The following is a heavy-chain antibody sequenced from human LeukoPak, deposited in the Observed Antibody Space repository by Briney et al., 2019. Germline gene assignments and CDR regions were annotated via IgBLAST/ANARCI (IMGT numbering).Heavy chain of an antibody. D-gene: IGHD1-26*01. CDR3: ARELGGATAIFDY. J-gene: IGHJ4*02. V-gene: IGHV4-38-2*02. CDR2: IYHSGST. Sequence: SETLSLTCTVSGYSISSGYYWGWIRQPPGKGLEWIGSIYHSGSTYYNPSLKSRVTISVDTSKNQFSLKLSSVTAADTAVYYCARELGGATAIFDYWGQGTLVTVSS. CDR1: GYSISSGYY.